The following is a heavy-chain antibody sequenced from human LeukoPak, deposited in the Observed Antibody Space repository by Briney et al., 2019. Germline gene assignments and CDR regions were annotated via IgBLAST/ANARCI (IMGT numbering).Heavy chain of an antibody. CDR2: ISYDGSNK. D-gene: IGHD2-15*01. Sequence: GGSLRLSCAASGLTFSSYGMHCVRQAPGKGLEWVAVISYDGSNKYYADSVKGRFTISRDNSKNTLYLQMNSLRAEDTAVYYCAKDLKGYSSGGSCGPFDYWGQGTLVTVSS. J-gene: IGHJ4*02. CDR1: GLTFSSYG. V-gene: IGHV3-30*18. CDR3: AKDLKGYSSGGSCGPFDY.